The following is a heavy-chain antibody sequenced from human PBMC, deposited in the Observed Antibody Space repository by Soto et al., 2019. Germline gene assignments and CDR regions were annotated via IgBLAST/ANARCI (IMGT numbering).Heavy chain of an antibody. Sequence: SATKRLPSTVSRGSIRGFYWSCISQPTGADPERIGRIYTSESTTYNPSLKSRVTMSVDTSKNQFSLKLSSVTAADTAVYYCARAKSGGGITIFGVVYRLGMDVWRHGSTVPV. CDR2: IYTSEST. CDR1: RGSIRGFY. V-gene: IGHV4-4*07. CDR3: ARAKSGGGITIFGVVYRLGMDV. D-gene: IGHD3-3*01. J-gene: IGHJ6*01.